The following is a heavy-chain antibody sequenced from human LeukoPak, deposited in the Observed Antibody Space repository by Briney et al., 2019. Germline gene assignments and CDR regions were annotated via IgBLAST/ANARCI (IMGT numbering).Heavy chain of an antibody. CDR3: AKGYGESHFDS. J-gene: IGHJ4*02. CDR2: IRFDGSNR. Sequence: PGGSLRLSCAASGFTFRSFGMHFVRQAPGKGLEWVAFIRFDGSNRYYIDSVKGRFTISRDNSNNTLFLQMNNLRGDDTAVYFCAKGYGESHFDSWGQGTLVTVSS. V-gene: IGHV3-30*02. CDR1: GFTFRSFG. D-gene: IGHD5-18*01.